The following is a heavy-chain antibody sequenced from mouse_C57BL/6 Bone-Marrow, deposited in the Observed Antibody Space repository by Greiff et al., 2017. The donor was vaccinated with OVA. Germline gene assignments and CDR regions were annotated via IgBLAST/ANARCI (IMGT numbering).Heavy chain of an antibody. V-gene: IGHV1-81*01. CDR3: ARSHYYNYFDY. CDR1: GYTFTSYG. CDR2: IYPRSGNT. J-gene: IGHJ2*01. D-gene: IGHD2-12*01. Sequence: VQGVESGAELARPGASVKLSCKASGYTFTSYGISWVKQRTGQGLEWIGEIYPRSGNTYYNEKFKGKATLTADKSSSTAYMELRSLTSEDSAVYFCARSHYYNYFDYWGQGTTLTVSS.